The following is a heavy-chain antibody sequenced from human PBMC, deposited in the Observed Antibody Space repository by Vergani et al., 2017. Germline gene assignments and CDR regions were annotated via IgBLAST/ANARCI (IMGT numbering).Heavy chain of an antibody. D-gene: IGHD3-22*01. Sequence: QITLKESGPTLVKPTQTLTLTCTFSGFSLSTSGVGVGWIRQPPGTALEWLALIYWNDDKRYSPSLKSRLTITKDTSKNQVVLTMTNMDSVDTATYYCAHSGGLLHHHPYYYDSSGYPVYCDYWGQGTLVTVSS. CDR1: GFSLSTSGVG. J-gene: IGHJ4*02. V-gene: IGHV2-5*01. CDR3: AHSGGLLHHHPYYYDSSGYPVYCDY. CDR2: IYWNDDK.